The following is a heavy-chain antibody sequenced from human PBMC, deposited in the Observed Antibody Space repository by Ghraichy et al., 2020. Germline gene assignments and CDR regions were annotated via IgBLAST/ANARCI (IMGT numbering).Heavy chain of an antibody. CDR1: GGSISISSYY. CDR2: INYSGST. V-gene: IGHV4-39*01. CDR3: ARRAQWLEGGDWFDP. Sequence: SETLSLTCTVSGGSISISSYYWGWIRQPLGKGLEWIGSINYSGSTYYNPSLKSRVTISVDTSKNQFSLKLSSVTAADTAVYYCARRAQWLEGGDWFDPWGQGTLVTVSS. D-gene: IGHD6-19*01. J-gene: IGHJ5*02.